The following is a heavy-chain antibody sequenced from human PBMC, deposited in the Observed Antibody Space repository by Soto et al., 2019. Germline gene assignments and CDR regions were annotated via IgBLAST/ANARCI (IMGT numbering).Heavy chain of an antibody. V-gene: IGHV3-23*01. Sequence: EVQLLESGGGLVQPGGSLRLSCAASGFTFSSYAMSWVRQAPGKGLEWVSAISGSGDNTCYADSVKGRFTISRDNSKNTLYLQINSLRAEDTAVYYCAKVRGDWCFDLWGRGSLVTVSS. J-gene: IGHJ2*01. CDR1: GFTFSSYA. CDR2: ISGSGDNT. CDR3: AKVRGDWCFDL.